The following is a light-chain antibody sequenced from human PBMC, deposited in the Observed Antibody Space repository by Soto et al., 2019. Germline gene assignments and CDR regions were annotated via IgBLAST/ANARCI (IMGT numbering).Light chain of an antibody. J-gene: IGKJ1*01. CDR3: HLRSNWSLET. V-gene: IGKV3-11*01. Sequence: EVLFTQSPATLSLSPGERATLSCRASQSVSTYLAWYQQKPGQAPRLLIYDASARATGVSARFSASGSGTDFTLTISSLEPEDFAGYDCHLRSNWSLETCGQGTKVDIK. CDR2: DAS. CDR1: QSVSTY.